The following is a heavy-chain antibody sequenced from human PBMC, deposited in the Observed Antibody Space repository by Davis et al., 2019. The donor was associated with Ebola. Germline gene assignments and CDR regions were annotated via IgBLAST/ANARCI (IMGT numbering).Heavy chain of an antibody. V-gene: IGHV4-4*07. J-gene: IGHJ4*02. CDR1: GGSMSSYY. D-gene: IGHD4-11*01. CDR3: ARRASNYNYFDS. CDR2: IYSSGST. Sequence: SETLSLTCTVSGGSMSSYYWSWIRQPAGKRLEWIGRIYSSGSTNYNPSLKSRVTISVDTSKNQFSLKLSSVTAADTAVYYCARRASNYNYFDSWGQGTLVTVSS.